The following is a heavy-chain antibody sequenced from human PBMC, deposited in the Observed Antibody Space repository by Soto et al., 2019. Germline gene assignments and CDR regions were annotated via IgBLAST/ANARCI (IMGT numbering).Heavy chain of an antibody. CDR2: IYYSGGT. CDR3: ARHDSRRTSPYWYFDL. V-gene: IGHV4-39*01. D-gene: IGHD3-22*01. Sequence: SETLSLTCTVSGGSISSSSYYWGWIRQPPGKGLEWIGSIYYSGGTYYNPSLKSRVTISVDTSKNQFSLKLSSVTAADTAVYYCARHDSRRTSPYWYFDLLGRGTLVT. CDR1: GGSISSSSYY. J-gene: IGHJ2*01.